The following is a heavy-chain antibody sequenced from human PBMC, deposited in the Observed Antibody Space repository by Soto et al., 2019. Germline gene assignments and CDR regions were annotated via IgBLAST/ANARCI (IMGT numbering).Heavy chain of an antibody. Sequence: QVQLEESGGGVVQPGRSLRLSCVASGFIFSSYGMHWVRQAPGKGLEWVAVVWFDGSNEFYADSVKGRFTISRDNSKKTRFLQMNSLRAEDTAVYYCAKMVGVSVAAAGFDLWGQGTLVTVSS. D-gene: IGHD6-13*01. J-gene: IGHJ4*02. CDR2: VWFDGSNE. V-gene: IGHV3-33*06. CDR3: AKMVGVSVAAAGFDL. CDR1: GFIFSSYG.